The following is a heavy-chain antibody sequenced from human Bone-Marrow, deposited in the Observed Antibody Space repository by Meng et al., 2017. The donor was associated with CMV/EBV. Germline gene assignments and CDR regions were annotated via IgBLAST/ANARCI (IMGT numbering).Heavy chain of an antibody. V-gene: IGHV3-23*01. CDR2: ISGSGGST. D-gene: IGHD6-13*01. CDR3: AKAPTAGPDY. CDR1: GFTFSSYA. Sequence: GEYLKISCAASGFTFSSYAMSWVRQAPGKGLEWVSAISGSGGSTYYADSVKGRFTISRDNSKNTLYLQMNSLRAEDTAVYYCAKAPTAGPDYWGQGTLVTVSS. J-gene: IGHJ4*02.